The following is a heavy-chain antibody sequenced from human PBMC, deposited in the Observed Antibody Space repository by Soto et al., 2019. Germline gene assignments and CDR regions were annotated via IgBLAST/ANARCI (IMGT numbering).Heavy chain of an antibody. J-gene: IGHJ5*02. CDR3: AREPGIAVAGTVWFDP. V-gene: IGHV4-34*01. Sequence: SETLSLTCAVYGGSFSGYYWSWIRQPPGKGLEWIGEINHSGSTNYNPSLKSRVTISVDTSKNQFSLKLSSVTAADTAVYYCAREPGIAVAGTVWFDPWGQGTLVTVSS. D-gene: IGHD6-19*01. CDR2: INHSGST. CDR1: GGSFSGYY.